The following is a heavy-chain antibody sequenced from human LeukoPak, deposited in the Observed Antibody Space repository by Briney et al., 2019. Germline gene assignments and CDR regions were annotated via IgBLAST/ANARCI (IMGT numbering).Heavy chain of an antibody. V-gene: IGHV3-30*04. CDR3: AISMWLVLDY. CDR1: GFTFSSYA. D-gene: IGHD6-19*01. CDR2: ISYDGSNK. Sequence: GGSLRLSCAASGFTFSSYAMHWVRQAPGKGLEWVAVISYDGSNKYYADSVKGRFTISRDNSKNTLYLQMNSLRAEDTAVYYCAISMWLVLDYWGQGTLVTVSS. J-gene: IGHJ4*02.